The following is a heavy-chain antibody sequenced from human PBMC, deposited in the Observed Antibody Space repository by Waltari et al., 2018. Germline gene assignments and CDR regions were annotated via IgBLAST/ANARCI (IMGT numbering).Heavy chain of an antibody. V-gene: IGHV1-69*12. Sequence: QVQLVQSGAEVKKPGSSVKVSCKASGVTFSSYAISWVRQAPGQGLEWMGGIIPIFGTANYAQKFQGRVTITADESTSTAYMELSSLRSEDTAVYYCARRSDYGSGSYAHYFDYWGQGTPVTVSS. CDR2: IIPIFGTA. CDR3: ARRSDYGSGSYAHYFDY. CDR1: GVTFSSYA. D-gene: IGHD3-10*01. J-gene: IGHJ4*02.